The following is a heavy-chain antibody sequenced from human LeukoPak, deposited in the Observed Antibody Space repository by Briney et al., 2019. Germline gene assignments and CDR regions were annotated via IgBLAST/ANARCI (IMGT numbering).Heavy chain of an antibody. CDR1: GFTLSAHW. V-gene: IGHV3-7*01. J-gene: IGHJ3*02. D-gene: IGHD4-11*01. Sequence: GGSLRLSCAASGFTLSAHWMSWVRQAPGKGLEWVANIKEDGSEKFYVDSVKGRFTISRDNAKNSLSLQMNSLRAEDTAVYYCATWGGDYSPFDIWGQGTMVTVSS. CDR2: IKEDGSEK. CDR3: ATWGGDYSPFDI.